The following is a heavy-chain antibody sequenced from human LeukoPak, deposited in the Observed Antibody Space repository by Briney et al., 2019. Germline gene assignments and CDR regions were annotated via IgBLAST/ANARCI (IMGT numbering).Heavy chain of an antibody. CDR3: ARRAAAGQFSENYFDY. CDR1: GYTFTSYG. Sequence: AFLKVSCKASGYTFTSYGISWVRQAPGQGLEWMGWISAYNGKTNYAQKLQDRVTMTTDTSTRTVYIELRSLRSDDTAVYYCARRAAAGQFSENYFDYWGQGTLVTVST. D-gene: IGHD6-13*01. CDR2: ISAYNGKT. V-gene: IGHV1-18*01. J-gene: IGHJ4*02.